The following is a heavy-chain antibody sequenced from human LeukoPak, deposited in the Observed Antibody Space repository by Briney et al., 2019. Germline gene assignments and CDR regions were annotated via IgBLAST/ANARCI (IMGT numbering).Heavy chain of an antibody. Sequence: ASVKVSCKASGYTFTGYYVHWVRQAPGQGLECMGWINPNSGGTNYAQKFQGWVTMTRDTSISTAYMELSRLRSDDTAVYYCARGTYSSSWLLLDYWGQGTLVTVSS. V-gene: IGHV1-2*04. D-gene: IGHD6-13*01. J-gene: IGHJ4*02. CDR1: GYTFTGYY. CDR3: ARGTYSSSWLLLDY. CDR2: INPNSGGT.